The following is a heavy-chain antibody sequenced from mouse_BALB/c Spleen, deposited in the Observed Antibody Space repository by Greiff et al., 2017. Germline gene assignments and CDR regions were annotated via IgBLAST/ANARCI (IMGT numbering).Heavy chain of an antibody. D-gene: IGHD2-2*01. CDR2: ISSGGSYT. Sequence: EVKLMESGGGLVTPGGSLKLSCAASGFTFSSYAMSWVRQSPEKRLEWVAEISSGGSYTYYPDTVTGRFTIARDNAKNTLYLEMSSLRSEDTAMYYCARSGYDGYYAMDYWGQGTSVTVSS. CDR3: ARSGYDGYYAMDY. CDR1: GFTFSSYA. J-gene: IGHJ4*01. V-gene: IGHV5-9-4*01.